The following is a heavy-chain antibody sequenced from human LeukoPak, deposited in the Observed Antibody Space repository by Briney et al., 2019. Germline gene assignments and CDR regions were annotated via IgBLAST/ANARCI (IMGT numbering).Heavy chain of an antibody. J-gene: IGHJ4*02. CDR3: ARSLNYGGNSGAYFDY. CDR1: GFTFSSYA. CDR2: ISYDGSNK. D-gene: IGHD4-23*01. Sequence: GGSLRLSCAASGFTFSSYAMHWVRQAPGKRLEWVTVISYDGSNKYYADSVKGRFTISRDNSKNTLYLQMNSLRAEDTAVYYCARSLNYGGNSGAYFDYWGQGTLVTVSS. V-gene: IGHV3-30-3*01.